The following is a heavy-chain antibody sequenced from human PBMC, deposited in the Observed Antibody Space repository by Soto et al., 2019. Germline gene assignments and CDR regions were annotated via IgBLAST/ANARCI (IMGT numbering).Heavy chain of an antibody. D-gene: IGHD2-15*01. CDR1: GGSFGSSD. Sequence: QVQLVQSGADVKKPGSSVKVSCKTSGGSFGSSDISWVRQAPAQGLEWMGEIIPVFDQANDAQNFQGRLTITADELTGTVFMETSSLRSEDTAVYFCARLRRDWCDAVDLLGLGTFVTVSS. CDR2: IIPVFDQA. CDR3: ARLRRDWCDAVDL. V-gene: IGHV1-69*01. J-gene: IGHJ3*01.